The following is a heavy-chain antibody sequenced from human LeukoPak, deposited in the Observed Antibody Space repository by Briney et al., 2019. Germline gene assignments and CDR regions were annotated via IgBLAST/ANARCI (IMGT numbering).Heavy chain of an antibody. CDR1: GFTSSSYG. V-gene: IGHV3-30*02. Sequence: GGSLRLSCAASGFTSSSYGMHWVRQAPGKGLEWVAFRRYDGSNKYYADAVKGRFTISRDNSKNTLYLQMNSLRAEDTAVYYCAKDGLRYFDWLPTPGGYFDYWGQGTLVTVSS. D-gene: IGHD3-9*01. CDR2: RRYDGSNK. CDR3: AKDGLRYFDWLPTPGGYFDY. J-gene: IGHJ4*02.